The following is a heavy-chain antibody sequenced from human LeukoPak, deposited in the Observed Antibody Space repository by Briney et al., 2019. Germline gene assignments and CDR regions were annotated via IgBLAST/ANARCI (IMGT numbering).Heavy chain of an antibody. D-gene: IGHD6-19*01. V-gene: IGHV3-30-3*01. J-gene: IGHJ6*02. CDR3: ARDGLIAVAAYLYGMDV. Sequence: SGRSLRLSCAASGFTFSSYAMHWVRQAPGKGLEWVAVISYDGSNKYYADSVKGRFTISRDNSKNTLYLQMNSLRAEDTAVYYCARDGLIAVAAYLYGMDVWGQGTTVTASS. CDR2: ISYDGSNK. CDR1: GFTFSSYA.